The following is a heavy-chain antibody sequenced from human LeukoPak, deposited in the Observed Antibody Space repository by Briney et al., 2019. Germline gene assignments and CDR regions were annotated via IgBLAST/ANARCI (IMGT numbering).Heavy chain of an antibody. CDR1: GGSISSGSYY. V-gene: IGHV4-61*02. Sequence: PSETLSLTCTVSGGSISSGSYYWSWIRQPAGKGLEWIGRIYTSGSTNYNPSLKSRVTISVDTSKNQFSLKLSSVTAADTAVYYCARGSRRTNWFDPWGQGTLVTVSS. CDR3: ARGSRRTNWFDP. D-gene: IGHD1-1*01. J-gene: IGHJ5*02. CDR2: IYTSGST.